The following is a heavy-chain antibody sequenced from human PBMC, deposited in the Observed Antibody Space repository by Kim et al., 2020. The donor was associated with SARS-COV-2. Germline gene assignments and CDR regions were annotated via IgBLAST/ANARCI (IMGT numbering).Heavy chain of an antibody. CDR3: ARDNTAWSVDY. CDR2: ITPIDGDT. V-gene: IGHV1-46*01. J-gene: IGHJ4*02. CDR1: GYIFTSNK. Sequence: ASVKVSCKASGYIFTSNKMHWVRQAPGQGLEWMGIITPIDGDTSYTQKFQGRVTMTRDTSTSTVYMELSSLKSEDTAVYYCARDNTAWSVDYRGQGTLVTVSS. D-gene: IGHD2-21*02.